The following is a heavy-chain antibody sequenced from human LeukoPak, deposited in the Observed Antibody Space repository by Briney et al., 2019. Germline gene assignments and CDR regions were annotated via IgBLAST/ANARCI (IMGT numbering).Heavy chain of an antibody. CDR1: GFTFSSYA. CDR2: ISGSGGST. D-gene: IGHD3-22*01. CDR3: AKATDYYDSSGYYHRPDY. V-gene: IGHV3-23*01. J-gene: IGHJ4*02. Sequence: GGSLRLSCAASGFTFSSYAMSWVRRAPGKGLEGVSAISGSGGSTYFADSVKGRFAISRDNSKNTLYLQMNSLRAEDTAVYYCAKATDYYDSSGYYHRPDYWGQGTLVTVSS.